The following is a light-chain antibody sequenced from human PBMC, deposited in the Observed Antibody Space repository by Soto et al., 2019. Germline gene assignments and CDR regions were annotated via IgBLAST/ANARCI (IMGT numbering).Light chain of an antibody. CDR2: AAS. Sequence: DIQMTQSPSSLSASVGDRVTITCRASQGIRKDLGWYQQKPGKAPKRLIYAASSLQSGVPSRFSGSGSGTQFTLTIRSLQTEDFATYYCLQHNSYPRTFGQGTKVEIK. CDR1: QGIRKD. J-gene: IGKJ1*01. V-gene: IGKV1-17*01. CDR3: LQHNSYPRT.